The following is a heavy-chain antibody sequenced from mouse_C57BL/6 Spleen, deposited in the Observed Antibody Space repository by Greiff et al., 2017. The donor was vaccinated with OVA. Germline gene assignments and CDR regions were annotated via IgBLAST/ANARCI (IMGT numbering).Heavy chain of an antibody. CDR3: ARWGLRPYFDY. CDR1: GYAFSSYW. V-gene: IGHV1-80*01. J-gene: IGHJ2*01. D-gene: IGHD2-4*01. Sequence: LQESGAELVKPGASVKISCKASGYAFSSYWMNWVKQRPGKGLEWIGQIYPGDGDTNYNGKFKGKATLTADKSSSTAYMQLSSLTSEDSAVYFCARWGLRPYFDYWGQGTTLTVSS. CDR2: IYPGDGDT.